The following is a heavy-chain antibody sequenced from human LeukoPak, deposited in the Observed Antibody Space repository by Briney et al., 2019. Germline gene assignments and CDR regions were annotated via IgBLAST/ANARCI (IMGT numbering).Heavy chain of an antibody. Sequence: GGSLRLSCTGSGFTFGDYGMSWFRQAPGKGLEWVGFIRTEAYGGTTEYAASVKGRFTMSRDDSKSIAYLQMNSLKTEDTAVYHCTRVSGGWSIDIWGQGTMVTVSS. CDR1: GFTFGDYG. J-gene: IGHJ3*02. CDR3: TRVSGGWSIDI. V-gene: IGHV3-49*03. D-gene: IGHD6-19*01. CDR2: IRTEAYGGTT.